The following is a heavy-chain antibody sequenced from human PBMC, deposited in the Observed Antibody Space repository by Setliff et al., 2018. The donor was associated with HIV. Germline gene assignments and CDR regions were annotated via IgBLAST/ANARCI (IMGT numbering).Heavy chain of an antibody. CDR1: GGSISSNSYY. V-gene: IGHV4-39*01. J-gene: IGHJ6*03. CDR2: IYYSGST. D-gene: IGHD5-12*01. Sequence: SETLSLTCTVSGGSISSNSYYWGWIRQPPGKGLEWIGSIYYSGSTYYNPSLKSRVTISVDTSKNQFSLKLSSVTAADTAVYYCARQGGYSGYGFYYYYYYMDVWGKGTAVTVSS. CDR3: ARQGGYSGYGFYYYYYYMDV.